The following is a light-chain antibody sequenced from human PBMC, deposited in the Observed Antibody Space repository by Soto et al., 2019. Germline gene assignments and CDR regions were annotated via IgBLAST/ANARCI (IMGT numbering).Light chain of an antibody. Sequence: DIQMTQSPSTLSASVGDRVTITCRASQPISSWLAWYQQKPGKAPPLLIYDASGLENGVPSRFSGRGSGTEFTLTISGLQPDDFATYFCQQYKSNLYTFGQGTKLEIK. J-gene: IGKJ2*01. CDR2: DAS. CDR1: QPISSW. CDR3: QQYKSNLYT. V-gene: IGKV1-5*01.